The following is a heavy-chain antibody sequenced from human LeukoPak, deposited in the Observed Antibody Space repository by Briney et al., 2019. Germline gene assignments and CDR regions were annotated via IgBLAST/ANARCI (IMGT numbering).Heavy chain of an antibody. D-gene: IGHD1-26*01. CDR3: ARDPGSRGRYFDY. CDR1: GFTVSHNY. J-gene: IGHJ4*02. CDR2: IYSDGNT. Sequence: GGSLRLSCAASGFTVSHNYMNWVRQAPGKGLEWVSVIYSDGNTFYADSVKGRFTISRDNSKNTLYLQMNSLRAEDTAVYYCARDPGSRGRYFDYWGQGTLVTVSS. V-gene: IGHV3-53*01.